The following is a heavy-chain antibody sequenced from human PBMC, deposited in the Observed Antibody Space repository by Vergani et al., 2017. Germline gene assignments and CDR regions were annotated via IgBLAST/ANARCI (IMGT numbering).Heavy chain of an antibody. CDR3: ARDRVDIVATTTYYYYYYGMDV. CDR2: ISGSGGFT. D-gene: IGHD5-12*01. J-gene: IGHJ6*02. Sequence: EVQLLESGGNLVQPGGSLRLSCAASGFTFTNFAMTWVRQAPGEGLEWVSGISGSGGFTYYADSVKGRFTISRHNSKNTLYLQMNSLRAEDTAVYYCARDRVDIVATTTYYYYYYGMDVWGQGTTVTVSS. V-gene: IGHV3-23*01. CDR1: GFTFTNFA.